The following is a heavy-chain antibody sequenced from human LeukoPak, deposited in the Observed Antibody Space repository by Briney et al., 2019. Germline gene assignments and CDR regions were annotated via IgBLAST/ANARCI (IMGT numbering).Heavy chain of an antibody. CDR1: GFTVNSNY. Sequence: GVSLTLSCAASGFTVNSNYMSWVRQDPGKGLEWVSVIYSGGSTYYADSVKGRFTISRDNSKNTLYLQMNSLRAEDTAMYYCAKVYYYGSGSYYNVYDYWGQGTLVTVSS. J-gene: IGHJ4*02. D-gene: IGHD3-10*01. CDR2: IYSGGST. CDR3: AKVYYYGSGSYYNVYDY. V-gene: IGHV3-66*01.